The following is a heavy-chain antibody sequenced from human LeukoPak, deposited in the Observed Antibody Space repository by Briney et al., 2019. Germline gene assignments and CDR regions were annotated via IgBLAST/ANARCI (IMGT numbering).Heavy chain of an antibody. CDR1: GYTFTGYY. V-gene: IGHV1-2*02. CDR2: INPNSGGT. D-gene: IGHD3-22*01. CDR3: ARGPPTIVVVITTGDFDS. Sequence: ASVKVSFTASGYTFTGYYIHWVRQAPGQGLEWMGWINPNSGGTNYAQKFQGRVTMTRDTSISTAYMELRRLRSDDRAVYYCARGPPTIVVVITTGDFDSWGQGTLVTVSS. J-gene: IGHJ4*02.